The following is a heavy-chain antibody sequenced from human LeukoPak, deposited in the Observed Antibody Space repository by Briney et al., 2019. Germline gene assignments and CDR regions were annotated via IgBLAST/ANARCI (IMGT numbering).Heavy chain of an antibody. V-gene: IGHV4-61*05. D-gene: IGHD5-18*01. CDR1: GGSISSSNYY. J-gene: IGHJ6*02. CDR3: ARAAVDTAMVPYGMDV. CDR2: IYYSGST. Sequence: SETLSLTCIVSGGSISSSNYYWGWIRQPPGKGLEWIGYIYYSGSTNYNPSLKSRVTISVDTSKNQFSLKLSSVTAADTAVYYCARAAVDTAMVPYGMDVWGQGTTVTVSS.